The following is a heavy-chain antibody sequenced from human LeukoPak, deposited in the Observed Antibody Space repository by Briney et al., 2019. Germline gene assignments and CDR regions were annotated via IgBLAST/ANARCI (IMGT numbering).Heavy chain of an antibody. CDR2: IYRGGST. Sequence: GGSLRLSCAASGFTVSRNYMTWVRQAPGKGLEWVSVIYRGGSTYYADSVKGRFTISRDNSKNTSYLQMNSLRAEDTAVYYCARAGPTGTNDAFDIWGQGTMVTVS. J-gene: IGHJ3*02. CDR3: ARAGPTGTNDAFDI. V-gene: IGHV3-53*01. CDR1: GFTVSRNY. D-gene: IGHD1-1*01.